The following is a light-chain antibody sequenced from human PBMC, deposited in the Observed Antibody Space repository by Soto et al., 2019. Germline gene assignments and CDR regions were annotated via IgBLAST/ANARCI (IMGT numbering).Light chain of an antibody. CDR3: QHTYSTPPT. Sequence: DLQMTQSPSSLSASVGDRVTITCRASQSISTYLNWYQQKPGKAPKFLIYAASSLQSGVPSRFSGSGSGTDFTLTIGSLQPDDFATYYCQHTYSTPPTFGQGTKLEIK. CDR1: QSISTY. V-gene: IGKV1-39*01. J-gene: IGKJ2*01. CDR2: AAS.